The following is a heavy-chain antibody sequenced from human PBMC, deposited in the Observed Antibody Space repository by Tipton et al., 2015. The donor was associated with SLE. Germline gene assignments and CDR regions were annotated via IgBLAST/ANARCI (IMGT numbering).Heavy chain of an antibody. CDR1: GFTFSRYW. Sequence: SLRLSCAASGFTFSRYWMSWVRQAPGKGLEWVANIKQDGSGRYYVDSVKGRFTISRDNPMNSLYLQMNSLRAEDTAVYFCAKAPGSWYFDLWGRGTLVTVSS. CDR3: AKAPGSWYFDL. J-gene: IGHJ2*01. V-gene: IGHV3-7*03. CDR2: IKQDGSGR.